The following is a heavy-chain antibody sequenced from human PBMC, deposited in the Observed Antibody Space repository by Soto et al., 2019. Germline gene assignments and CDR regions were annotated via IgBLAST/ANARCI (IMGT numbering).Heavy chain of an antibody. CDR2: ISASGGGT. J-gene: IGHJ3*01. Sequence: QMLESGEGLVQPGGSLRLSCAASGFTFGNYVVTWVRQAPGRGLAWVSAISASGGGTFYADSVRGRFTISRDNYKNTLYLEMNSLRAEDTALYFCAKDPNGDYLGAFDCWCRGTMVLVSS. V-gene: IGHV3-23*01. CDR1: GFTFGNYV. CDR3: AKDPNGDYLGAFDC. D-gene: IGHD4-17*01.